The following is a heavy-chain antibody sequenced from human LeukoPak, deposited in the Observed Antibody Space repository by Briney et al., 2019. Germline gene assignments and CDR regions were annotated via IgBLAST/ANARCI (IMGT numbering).Heavy chain of an antibody. D-gene: IGHD3-9*01. CDR1: GFNFSSYA. J-gene: IGHJ4*02. Sequence: GGSLRLSCTASGFNFSSYAMTWVRQAPGKGLEWVSAISGSGDSTYYVDSVEGRFTISRDNSKNALYLQMNNLRAEDTAVYYCAKIPFYDILYYFDYWGQGTLVTVSS. CDR2: ISGSGDST. V-gene: IGHV3-23*01. CDR3: AKIPFYDILYYFDY.